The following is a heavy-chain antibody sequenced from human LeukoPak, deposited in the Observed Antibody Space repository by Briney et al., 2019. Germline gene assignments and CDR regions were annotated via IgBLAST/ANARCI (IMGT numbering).Heavy chain of an antibody. D-gene: IGHD3-3*01. CDR1: GYSFTSYW. V-gene: IGHV5-51*01. CDR3: ARQVHYDFWSGYYRHYYMDV. CDR2: IYPGDSDT. J-gene: IGHJ6*03. Sequence: KPGESLKISCKGSGYSFTSYWIGWVRQMPGKGLEWMGIIYPGDSDTRYSPSFQGQVTISADKSISTAYLQWSSLKASDTAMYYCARQVHYDFWSGYYRHYYMDVWGKGTTVTVSS.